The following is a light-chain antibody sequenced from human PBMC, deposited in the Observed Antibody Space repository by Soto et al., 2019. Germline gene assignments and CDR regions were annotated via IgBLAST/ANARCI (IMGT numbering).Light chain of an antibody. CDR3: GSWDSSLSAYV. Sequence: QSVLTQPPSVSAAPGQKVTISCSGSSSNIGGNSVSRYQQLPGTAPKLLIYDDNKRPSGIPDRFSGSKSGTSATLGITGFQTGDEADYYCGSWDSSLSAYVFGTGTKVTLL. J-gene: IGLJ1*01. CDR1: SSNIGGNS. V-gene: IGLV1-51*01. CDR2: DDN.